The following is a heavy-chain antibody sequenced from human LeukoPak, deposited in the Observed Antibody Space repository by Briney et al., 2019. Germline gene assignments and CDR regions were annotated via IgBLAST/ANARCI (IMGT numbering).Heavy chain of an antibody. D-gene: IGHD3-10*01. CDR2: IYPGDSDT. J-gene: IGHJ6*02. Sequence: GESLKISCQTAGYIFTDYWIGWVRRMPGKGLEWMGIIYPGDSDTRYSPSFQGQVTISADKSIRTAYLQWSLKASDTALYYCARSDQLRWFGEPRRPFYYGMDVWGQGTTVTVS. V-gene: IGHV5-51*01. CDR3: ARSDQLRWFGEPRRPFYYGMDV. CDR1: GYIFTDYW.